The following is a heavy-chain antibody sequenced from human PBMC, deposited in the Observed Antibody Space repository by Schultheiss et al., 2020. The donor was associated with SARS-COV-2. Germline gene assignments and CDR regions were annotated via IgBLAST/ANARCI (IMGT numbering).Heavy chain of an antibody. V-gene: IGHV1-18*01. J-gene: IGHJ4*02. CDR1: GYTFTSYG. Sequence: GESLKISCKASGYTFTSYGISWVRQAPGQGLEWMGWISVDTGNTNYAQKFQGRVTMTTDTSTSTGYMELRSLRPDDTAVYYCARDVSWADTVMEFDYWGQGTLVTVSS. CDR3: ARDVSWADTVMEFDY. D-gene: IGHD5-18*01. CDR2: ISVDTGNT.